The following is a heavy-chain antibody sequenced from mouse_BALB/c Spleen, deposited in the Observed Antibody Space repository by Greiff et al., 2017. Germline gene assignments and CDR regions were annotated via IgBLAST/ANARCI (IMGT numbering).Heavy chain of an antibody. CDR3: ARWYYGSSGGMDY. J-gene: IGHJ4*01. D-gene: IGHD1-1*01. CDR2: IYPGDGDT. Sequence: VQLVESGAELVRPGSSVKISCKASGYAFSSYWMNWVKQRPGQGLEWIGQIYPGDGDTNYNGKFKGKATLTADKSSSTAYMQLSSLTSEDSAVYFCARWYYGSSGGMDYWGQGTSVTVSS. CDR1: GYAFSSYW. V-gene: IGHV1-80*01.